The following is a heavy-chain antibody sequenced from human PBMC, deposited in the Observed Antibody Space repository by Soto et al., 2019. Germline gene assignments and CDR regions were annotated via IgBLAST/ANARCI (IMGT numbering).Heavy chain of an antibody. J-gene: IGHJ6*02. D-gene: IGHD3-10*01. CDR3: ARNMDYYYGPGSGNGHGF. Sequence: QVQLVQSGAEVKEPGDSVRVSCEASGYTFTAYYIHWVRQAPGQGLERMGWINTKFGETTYAQDFRGRVSMTRDMSISTVYMELSRLTSGDTAIYYCARNMDYYYGPGSGNGHGFWGQGTTVTVFS. CDR2: INTKFGET. CDR1: GYTFTAYY. V-gene: IGHV1-2*02.